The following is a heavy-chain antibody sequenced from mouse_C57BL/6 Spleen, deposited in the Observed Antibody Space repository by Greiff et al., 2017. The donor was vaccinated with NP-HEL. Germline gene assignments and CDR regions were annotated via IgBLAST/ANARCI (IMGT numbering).Heavy chain of an antibody. D-gene: IGHD2-1*01. V-gene: IGHV5-4*01. Sequence: EVKLMESGGGLVKPGGSLKLSCAASGFTFSSYAMSWVRQTPEKRLEWVATISDGGSYTYYPDNVKGRFTISRDNAKNNLYLQMSHLKSEDTAMYYCARDPSTVGYFDVWGTGTTVTVSS. CDR2: ISDGGSYT. J-gene: IGHJ1*03. CDR1: GFTFSSYA. CDR3: ARDPSTVGYFDV.